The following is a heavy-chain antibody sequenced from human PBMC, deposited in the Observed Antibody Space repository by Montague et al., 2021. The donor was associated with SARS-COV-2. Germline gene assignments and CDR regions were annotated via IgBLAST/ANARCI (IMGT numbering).Heavy chain of an antibody. CDR2: VFRLVKT. Sequence: SETLSLTCAVYVPCFIVYLWPWIRQSPSGVLSWIGDVFRLVKTSYNPSLQSRLTMSVDTYKKQFSLRLSSVTAADTAVYFCAKGSHIYETRGLRTGWSDPWGQGTLVTVSS. CDR1: VPCFIVYL. J-gene: IGHJ5*02. D-gene: IGHD7-27*01. V-gene: IGHV4-34*01. CDR3: AKGSHIYETRGLRTGWSDP.